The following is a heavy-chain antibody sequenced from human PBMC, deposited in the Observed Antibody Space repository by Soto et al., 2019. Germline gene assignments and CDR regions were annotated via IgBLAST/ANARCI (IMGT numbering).Heavy chain of an antibody. Sequence: HPGGSLRLSCAASGFTFSSYAMHWVRQAPGKGLEWVAGISNDGSNKCYADSVKGRFTISRDNAKNTLYLQMNSLRAEDTAVYYCARDPKRWHSSEFDYWGQGTLVTVSS. CDR2: ISNDGSNK. CDR1: GFTFSSYA. J-gene: IGHJ4*02. V-gene: IGHV3-30-3*01. CDR3: ARDPKRWHSSEFDY. D-gene: IGHD6-25*01.